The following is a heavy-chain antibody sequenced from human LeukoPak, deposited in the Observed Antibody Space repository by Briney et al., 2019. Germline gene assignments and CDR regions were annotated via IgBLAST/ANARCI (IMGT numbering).Heavy chain of an antibody. CDR3: AKGMSSGRYAGDI. Sequence: GGSLRLSCAASGFTFSSYSMNWVRQAPGKGLEWVSYISSSSSTIYYADSVKGRFTISRDNAKNSLYLQMNSLRAEDTAVYYCAKGMSSGRYAGDIWGQGTMVTVSS. D-gene: IGHD6-19*01. J-gene: IGHJ3*02. CDR2: ISSSSSTI. CDR1: GFTFSSYS. V-gene: IGHV3-48*01.